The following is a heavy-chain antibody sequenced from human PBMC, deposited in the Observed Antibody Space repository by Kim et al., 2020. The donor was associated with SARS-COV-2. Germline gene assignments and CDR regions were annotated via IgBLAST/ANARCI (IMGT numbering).Heavy chain of an antibody. V-gene: IGHV4-34*01. CDR3: ARGAGVLVRYYYYGMDV. D-gene: IGHD6-13*01. CDR2: INHSGST. CDR1: GGSFSGYY. Sequence: SETLSLTCAVYGGSFSGYYWSWIRQPPGKGLEWIGEINHSGSTNYNPSLKSRVTISVDTSKNQFSLKLSSVTAADTAVYYCARGAGVLVRYYYYGMDVWGQGTTVTVSS. J-gene: IGHJ6*02.